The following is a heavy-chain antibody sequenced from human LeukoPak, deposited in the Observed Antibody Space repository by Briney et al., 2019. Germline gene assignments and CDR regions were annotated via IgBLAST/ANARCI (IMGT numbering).Heavy chain of an antibody. CDR2: ITPIFGTA. Sequence: SVKVSCKASGGAFSSYAISWVRQAPGQRLEWMGGITPIFGTANYAQKFQGRVTITADESTSTAYMELSSLRSEDTAVYYCAIPVYGSGSTYYYYYYMDVWGKGTTVTISS. J-gene: IGHJ6*03. V-gene: IGHV1-69*13. CDR3: AIPVYGSGSTYYYYYYMDV. D-gene: IGHD3-10*01. CDR1: GGAFSSYA.